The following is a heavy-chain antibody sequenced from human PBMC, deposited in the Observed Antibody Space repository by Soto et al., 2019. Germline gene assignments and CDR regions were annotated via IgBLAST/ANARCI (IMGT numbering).Heavy chain of an antibody. CDR2: IYYSGST. CDR3: ASSDRGGGMDV. J-gene: IGHJ6*02. D-gene: IGHD3-10*01. Sequence: PSETLSLTCTVCGGSISSSSYYWGWIHQPPGKGLEWIGSIYYSGSTYYNPSLKSRVTISVDTSKNQFSLKLSSVTAADTAVYYCASSDRGGGMDVWGQGTTVTVSS. V-gene: IGHV4-39*01. CDR1: GGSISSSSYY.